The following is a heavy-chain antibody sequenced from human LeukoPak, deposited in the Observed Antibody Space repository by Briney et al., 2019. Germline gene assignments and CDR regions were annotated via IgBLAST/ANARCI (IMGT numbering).Heavy chain of an antibody. D-gene: IGHD2-2*01. CDR1: GFTFTSFA. J-gene: IGHJ4*02. V-gene: IGHV3-23*01. Sequence: GGSLRLSCAASGFTFTSFAMSWVRQTPGKGLEWVSAIGGGDGSTYYADSVKGRFTISRDNSKNTLFLQMNSLRAEDTAVYYCAKHVGYCSSASCYFDYWGQGTLVTVAS. CDR3: AKHVGYCSSASCYFDY. CDR2: IGGGDGST.